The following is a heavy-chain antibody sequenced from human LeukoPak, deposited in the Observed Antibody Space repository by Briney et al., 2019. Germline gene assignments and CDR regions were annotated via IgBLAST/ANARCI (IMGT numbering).Heavy chain of an antibody. CDR2: ISSDGSST. CDR1: GFTFSSYW. V-gene: IGHV3-74*01. D-gene: IGHD6-13*01. J-gene: IGHJ4*02. CDR3: ARAYAERYTSSWYFDY. Sequence: GGSLRLSCAASGFTFSSYWIHWVRRAPGKGLVWVSRISSDGSSTTYADSVKGRFTISRDNAKNTLYLQMNSLRAEDTAVYYCARAYAERYTSSWYFDYWGQGTLVTVSS.